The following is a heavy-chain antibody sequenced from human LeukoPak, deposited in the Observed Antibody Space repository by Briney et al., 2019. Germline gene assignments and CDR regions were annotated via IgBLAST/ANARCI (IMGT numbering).Heavy chain of an antibody. CDR2: INAGNGNT. V-gene: IGHV1-3*01. Sequence: ASVKVSCKASGYTFTSYAMHWVRQAPGQRLEWMGWINAGNGNTKYSQKFQGRVTITRDTSASTAYMELSSLRSEDTAVYYCARVRGRGFYSSSWAEYFQHWGQGTLVTVSS. CDR1: GYTFTSYA. J-gene: IGHJ1*01. CDR3: ARVRGRGFYSSSWAEYFQH. D-gene: IGHD6-13*01.